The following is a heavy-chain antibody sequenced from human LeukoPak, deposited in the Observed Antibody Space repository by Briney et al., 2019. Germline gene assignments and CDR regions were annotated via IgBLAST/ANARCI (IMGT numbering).Heavy chain of an antibody. CDR2: ISTYNGNT. Sequence: ASVKVSCKASGGTFSSYAISWVRQAPGQGLEWMGWISTYNGNTNYAQKFQGRVTMTTYTSTSTVYMEVRSLRSDDTAVYYCARDLPRIAVAASGHWGQGTLVTVSS. CDR1: GGTFSSYA. J-gene: IGHJ4*02. CDR3: ARDLPRIAVAASGH. V-gene: IGHV1-18*01. D-gene: IGHD6-19*01.